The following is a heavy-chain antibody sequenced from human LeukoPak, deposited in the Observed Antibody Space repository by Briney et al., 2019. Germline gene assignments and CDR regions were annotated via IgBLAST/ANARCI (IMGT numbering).Heavy chain of an antibody. CDR3: ARTEPSGTTSH. CDR2: INHSGST. Sequence: SETLSLTCAVYGGSFSGYYWSWIRQPPGKGLEWIGEINHSGSTNNNPSLKSRVTISVDTSKNQFSLKLSSVTAADTAVYYCARTEPSGTTSHWGQGTLVTVSS. J-gene: IGHJ4*02. CDR1: GGSFSGYY. V-gene: IGHV4-34*01. D-gene: IGHD1-1*01.